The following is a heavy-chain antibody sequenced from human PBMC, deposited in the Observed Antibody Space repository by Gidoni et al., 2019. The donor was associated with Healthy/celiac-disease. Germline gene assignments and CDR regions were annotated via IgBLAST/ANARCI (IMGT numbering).Heavy chain of an antibody. Sequence: QVTLKESGPVLVKPTETLPLTCTVSGFSLSNARMGVSWIRQPPGKALEWLAHIFSNDEKSYSTSLKSRLTISKDTAKSQVVLTMTNMDPVDTATYYCARARGYSYGGDFDYWGQGTLVTVSS. D-gene: IGHD5-18*01. CDR2: IFSNDEK. J-gene: IGHJ4*02. V-gene: IGHV2-26*01. CDR3: ARARGYSYGGDFDY. CDR1: GFSLSNARMG.